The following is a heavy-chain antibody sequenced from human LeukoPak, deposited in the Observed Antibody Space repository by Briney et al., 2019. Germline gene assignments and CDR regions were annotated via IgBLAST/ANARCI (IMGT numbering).Heavy chain of an antibody. V-gene: IGHV5-51*01. D-gene: IGHD5-12*01. Sequence: GESLKISCKGSGYSFTSYWIGWVRQMPGKGLEWMGIIYPGDSETRYSPSFQGQVTISADKSISTAYLQWSSLKASDTAMYYCARAYGGYVYSESYNWFDPWGQGTLVAVSS. J-gene: IGHJ5*02. CDR3: ARAYGGYVYSESYNWFDP. CDR2: IYPGDSET. CDR1: GYSFTSYW.